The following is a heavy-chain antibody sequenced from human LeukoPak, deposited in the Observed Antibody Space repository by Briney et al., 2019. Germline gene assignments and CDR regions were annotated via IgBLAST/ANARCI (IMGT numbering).Heavy chain of an antibody. V-gene: IGHV3-48*01. CDR2: ISSSSNTI. D-gene: IGHD1-26*01. J-gene: IGHJ4*02. Sequence: GGSLRLSCAASGFTFSSYAMHWVRQAPGKGLEWVSYISSSSNTIYYADSVKGRFTISRDNAKNSLYLQMNSLRAEDTAVYYCGRGNSGSPETPDYWGQGTLVTVSS. CDR3: GRGNSGSPETPDY. CDR1: GFTFSSYA.